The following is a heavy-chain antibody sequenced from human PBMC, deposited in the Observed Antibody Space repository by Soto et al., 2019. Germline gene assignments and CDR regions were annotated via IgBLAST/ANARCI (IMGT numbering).Heavy chain of an antibody. CDR1: GGTFSSYA. D-gene: IGHD1-26*01. CDR2: IIPIFGTA. Sequence: QVQLVQSGAEVKKPGSSVKVSCKASGGTFSSYAISWVRQAPGQGLEWMGGIIPIFGTANYAQKFQGRVTITADKSKSTAYMELSSLRSEDTAVYYCARTPERSGSYYFDYWGQGTLVTVSS. J-gene: IGHJ4*02. V-gene: IGHV1-69*06. CDR3: ARTPERSGSYYFDY.